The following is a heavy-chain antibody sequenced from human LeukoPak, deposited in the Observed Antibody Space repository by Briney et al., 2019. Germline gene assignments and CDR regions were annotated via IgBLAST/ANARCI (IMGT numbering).Heavy chain of an antibody. V-gene: IGHV1-8*01. CDR3: ARDGLFQLPFHYYYYMDV. J-gene: IGHJ6*03. Sequence: ASVKVSCKASGYTFTSYDINWVRQATGQGLEWMGWMNPNSGNTGYAQKFQGRVTMTRNTSISTAYMELSSLRSEDTAVYYCARDGLFQLPFHYYYYMDVWGKGTTVTVSS. D-gene: IGHD2-2*01. CDR2: MNPNSGNT. CDR1: GYTFTSYD.